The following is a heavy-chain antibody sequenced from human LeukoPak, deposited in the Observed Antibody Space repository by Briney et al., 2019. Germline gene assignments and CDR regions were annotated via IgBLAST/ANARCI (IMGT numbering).Heavy chain of an antibody. Sequence: GGSLRLSCAASGFTFSSYGMHWVRQAPGKGLEWVAVISYDGSNKYYADSVKGRFTISRDNSKNTLYLQMNSLRVEDTAIYYCAKDMTPNGVYNFFDSWGQGSLVTVTS. CDR3: AKDMTPNGVYNFFDS. D-gene: IGHD2-8*01. CDR2: ISYDGSNK. V-gene: IGHV3-30*18. J-gene: IGHJ5*01. CDR1: GFTFSSYG.